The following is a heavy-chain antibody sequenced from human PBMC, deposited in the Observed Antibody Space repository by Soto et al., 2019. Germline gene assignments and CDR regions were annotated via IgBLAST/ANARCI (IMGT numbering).Heavy chain of an antibody. V-gene: IGHV4-59*01. Sequence: SETLSLTCTVSGGSISSYYWSWIRQPPGKGLEWIGYIYYSGSTNYNPSLKSRVTISVDTSNNQFSLKLSSVTAADTAVYYCARDLTSNYGMDVWGQGTTVTVSS. D-gene: IGHD2-21*02. CDR1: GGSISSYY. CDR2: IYYSGST. J-gene: IGHJ6*02. CDR3: ARDLTSNYGMDV.